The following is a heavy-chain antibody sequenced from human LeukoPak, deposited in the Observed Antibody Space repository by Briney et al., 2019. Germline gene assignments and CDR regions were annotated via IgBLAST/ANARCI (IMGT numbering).Heavy chain of an antibody. J-gene: IGHJ4*02. CDR3: ARMSGYRTLSFDY. V-gene: IGHV3-74*01. D-gene: IGHD6-25*01. Sequence: GGSLRLSCAASGFTFSSYWMHWVRQVPGKGLVWVSRIKGDGSSTTYADSVKGRFTISRDNAKSTLYLQMNSLRADDTAVYYCARMSGYRTLSFDYWGQGTLVTVSS. CDR2: IKGDGSST. CDR1: GFTFSSYW.